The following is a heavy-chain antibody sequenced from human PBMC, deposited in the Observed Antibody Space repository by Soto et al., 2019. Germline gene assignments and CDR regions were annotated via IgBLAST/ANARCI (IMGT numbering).Heavy chain of an antibody. D-gene: IGHD6-19*01. V-gene: IGHV3-48*01. CDR1: GFTFSSYS. Sequence: GGSLRLSCAASGFTFSSYSMNWVRQAPGKGLEWVSYISSSSSTIYYADSVKGRFTISRDNAKNSLYLQMNSLRAEDTAVYYCARGPIWEQWLLDYWGQGTLVTVSS. J-gene: IGHJ4*02. CDR2: ISSSSSTI. CDR3: ARGPIWEQWLLDY.